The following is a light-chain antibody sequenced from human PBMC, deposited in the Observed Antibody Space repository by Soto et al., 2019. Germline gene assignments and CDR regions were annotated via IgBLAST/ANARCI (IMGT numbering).Light chain of an antibody. CDR1: QSVSSSY. J-gene: IGKJ4*01. CDR3: QQYNNWPPIL. V-gene: IGKV3-15*01. CDR2: GAS. Sequence: EIGLTQSPGTLSLSPGERATLSCRASQSVSSSYLAWYQQKPGQAPRLLIYGASTRATGIPARFSGRGPGTEFTLTISSLQSEAFAVYYCQQYNNWPPILFGGGTK.